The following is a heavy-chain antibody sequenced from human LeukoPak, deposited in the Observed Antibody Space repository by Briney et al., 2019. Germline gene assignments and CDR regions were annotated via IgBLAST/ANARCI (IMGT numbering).Heavy chain of an antibody. CDR1: GFTFSDHY. CDR3: ARVLAAAFDF. D-gene: IGHD6-13*01. CDR2: INSRSSYV. Sequence: GGSLRLSCAASGFTFSDHYLDWVRQAPGKGLEWVSSINSRSSYVYYADSVKGRFTISRDNAQNSLYLQMKSLRVEDTAVYYCARVLAAAFDFWGQGTLVTVSS. J-gene: IGHJ4*02. V-gene: IGHV3-21*01.